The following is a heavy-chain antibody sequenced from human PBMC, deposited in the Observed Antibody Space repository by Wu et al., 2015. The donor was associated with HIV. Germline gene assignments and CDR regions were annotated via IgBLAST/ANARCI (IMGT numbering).Heavy chain of an antibody. J-gene: IGHJ4*02. V-gene: IGHV1-2*02. CDR2: TNPNSGGT. CDR1: GYTFTGYY. CDR3: ARDYYDVLTTYSHYFFDL. Sequence: QLQLVQSGAEVKKPGASVKVSCKASGYTFTGYYMHWLRQAPGQGLGWMGWTNPNSGGTNYAQKFQGRVTLTRDTSITTAYMEMSGLRSDDTAVYYCARDYYDVLTTYSHYFFDLWGQGTLVTVSS. D-gene: IGHD3-9*01.